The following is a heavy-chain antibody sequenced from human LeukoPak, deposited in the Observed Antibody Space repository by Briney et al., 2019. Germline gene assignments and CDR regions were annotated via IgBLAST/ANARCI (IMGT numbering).Heavy chain of an antibody. V-gene: IGHV4-59*01. CDR2: IYYSGIT. Sequence: SETLSLTCTVSGGSINPYYRIWIRQSPGTGLEWIGYIYYSGITDYNPSLKSRVTFSIDTSKKQLSLNLTSVTAADTAIYFCARGGSHYYYYMDVWGKGTRVTVSS. CDR3: ARGGSHYYYYMDV. J-gene: IGHJ6*03. CDR1: GGSINPYY. D-gene: IGHD1-26*01.